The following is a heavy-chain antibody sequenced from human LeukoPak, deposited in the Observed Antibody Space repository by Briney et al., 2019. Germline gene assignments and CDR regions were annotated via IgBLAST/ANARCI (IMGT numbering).Heavy chain of an antibody. J-gene: IGHJ5*02. Sequence: PGGSLRLSCAASGFTFSNAWMSRVRQAPGKGLEWVGRIKSKTDGGTTDYAAPVEGRFTISRDDSKNTLYLQMNSLKTEDTAVYYCTTDEYYDFWSGYYSNWFDPWGQGTLVTVSS. D-gene: IGHD3-3*01. CDR2: IKSKTDGGTT. CDR3: TTDEYYDFWSGYYSNWFDP. V-gene: IGHV3-15*01. CDR1: GFTFSNAW.